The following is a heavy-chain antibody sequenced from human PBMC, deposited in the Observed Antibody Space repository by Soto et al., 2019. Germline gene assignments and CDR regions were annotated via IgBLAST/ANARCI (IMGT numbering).Heavy chain of an antibody. CDR2: MNPNSGNT. CDR1: GYTFTSYD. Sequence: ASLKVSCKASGYTFTSYDINWVRQATGQGLEWMGWMNPNSGNTGYAQKFQGRVTMTRNTSISTAYMELSSLRSEDTAVYYCARRLDLVRGAHNWFDPWGQGTLVTVSS. J-gene: IGHJ5*02. CDR3: ARRLDLVRGAHNWFDP. V-gene: IGHV1-8*01. D-gene: IGHD3-10*01.